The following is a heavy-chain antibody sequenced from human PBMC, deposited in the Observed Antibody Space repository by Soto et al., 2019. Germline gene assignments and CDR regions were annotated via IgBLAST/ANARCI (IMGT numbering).Heavy chain of an antibody. CDR2: IKSKTDGGTT. D-gene: IGHD3-10*01. CDR3: TTDLTWFGELLSVYWFDP. Sequence: EVQLVESGGGLVKPGGSLRLSCAASGFTFSNAWTSWVRQAPGKGLEWVGRIKSKTDGGTTDYAAPVKGRFTISRDDSKNTLYLQMNSLKTEDTAVYYCTTDLTWFGELLSVYWFDPWGQGTLVTVSS. CDR1: GFTFSNAW. J-gene: IGHJ5*02. V-gene: IGHV3-15*01.